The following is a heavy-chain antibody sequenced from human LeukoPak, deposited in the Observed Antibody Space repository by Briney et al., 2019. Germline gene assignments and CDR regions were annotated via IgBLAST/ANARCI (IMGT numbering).Heavy chain of an antibody. CDR2: ISSVSGYI. D-gene: IGHD2-21*02. J-gene: IGHJ3*02. Sequence: GESLRLSCAASGFAFSGYSMSWVRETPGKGLEWVSSISSVSGYIYYADSLKGRFTISRDNSKNTLYLQMNTLRAEDSAVYYCAKVTVVTAIGAFDIWGQGTMVTVSS. CDR1: GFAFSGYS. V-gene: IGHV3-21*04. CDR3: AKVTVVTAIGAFDI.